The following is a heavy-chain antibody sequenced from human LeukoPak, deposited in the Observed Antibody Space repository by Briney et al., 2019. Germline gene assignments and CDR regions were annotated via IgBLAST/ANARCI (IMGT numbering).Heavy chain of an antibody. V-gene: IGHV3-23*01. J-gene: IGHJ6*02. CDR2: ISGSGGST. CDR3: AKPEYSSGWYGLDV. Sequence: GGSLRLSCAASGFTFSSYAMSWVRQAPGKGLEWVSAISGSGGSTYYADSVKGRFTISRDNSKNTLYLQMNSLRAEDTAVYYCAKPEYSSGWYGLDVWGQGTTVTVSS. CDR1: GFTFSSYA. D-gene: IGHD6-19*01.